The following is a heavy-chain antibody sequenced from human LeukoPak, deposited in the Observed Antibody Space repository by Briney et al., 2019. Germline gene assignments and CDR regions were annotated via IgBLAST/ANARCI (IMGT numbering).Heavy chain of an antibody. CDR3: ARALGGQGNWFDP. CDR2: IYYSGST. D-gene: IGHD2-15*01. Sequence: PSETLSLTCTVSGGSISSYYWSWIRQPPGKGLEWIGYIYYSGSTNYNPSLKSRVTISVDTSKNQFSLKLSSVTAADTAVYYCARALGGQGNWFDPWGQGTLVTVSS. J-gene: IGHJ5*02. V-gene: IGHV4-59*01. CDR1: GGSISSYY.